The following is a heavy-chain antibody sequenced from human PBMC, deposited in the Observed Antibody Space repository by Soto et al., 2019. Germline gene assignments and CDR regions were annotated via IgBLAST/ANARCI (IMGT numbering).Heavy chain of an antibody. CDR2: IIPIFGTA. J-gene: IGHJ6*02. CDR1: GGTFSSYA. CDR3: ARVVGRGGIISAVGGMDV. Sequence: QVQLVQSGAEVKKPGSSVKVSCKASGGTFSSYAISWVRQAPGQGLEWMGGIIPIFGTANYAQKFQGRVTITADESTSTAYMELSSLRSEDTAVYYCARVVGRGGIISAVGGMDVWGQGTTVTVSS. V-gene: IGHV1-69*01. D-gene: IGHD3-10*01.